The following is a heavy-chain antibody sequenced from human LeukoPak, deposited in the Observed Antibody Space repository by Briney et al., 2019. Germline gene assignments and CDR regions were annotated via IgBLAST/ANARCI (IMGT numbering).Heavy chain of an antibody. CDR3: GREDRIVLGNDAFDI. V-gene: IGHV3-74*01. CDR1: GFTFDDYA. J-gene: IGHJ3*02. Sequence: GGSLRLSCAASGFTFDDYAMNWVRQAPGKGLVWVSRISSDGGTISYADSVKGRFTIFRDTAKNTLFLQMNSLRSEDTAVYYCGREDRIVLGNDAFDIWGQGTMVTVSS. CDR2: ISSDGGTI. D-gene: IGHD2-8*01.